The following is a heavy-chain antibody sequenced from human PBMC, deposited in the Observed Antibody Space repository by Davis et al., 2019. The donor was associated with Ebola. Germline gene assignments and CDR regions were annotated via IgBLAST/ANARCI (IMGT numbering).Heavy chain of an antibody. Sequence: SETLSLTCTVSGASISDSNYFWAWIRQPPGKGLEWIGSVFYSGTPYYNPFLKSRVTMSVDTSKNQFSVRLSSLTAADTAVYYCASTQTYYYDSSGDFDYWGQGTLVTVSS. CDR3: ASTQTYYYDSSGDFDY. CDR2: VFYSGTP. V-gene: IGHV4-39*01. D-gene: IGHD3-22*01. CDR1: GASISDSNYF. J-gene: IGHJ4*02.